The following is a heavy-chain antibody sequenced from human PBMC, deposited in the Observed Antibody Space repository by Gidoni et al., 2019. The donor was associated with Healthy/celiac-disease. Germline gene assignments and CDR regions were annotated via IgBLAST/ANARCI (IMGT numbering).Heavy chain of an antibody. Sequence: QVQLVQSGAEVKKPGASVKVSCKASGYTFTSYGISWVRQAPGQGLEWMGWISAYNGNTNYAQKLQGRVTMTTDTSTSTAYMELRSLRSDDTAVYYCARASGQQLRAAGRCYMDVWGKGTTVTVSS. J-gene: IGHJ6*03. CDR2: ISAYNGNT. D-gene: IGHD6-13*01. CDR1: GYTFTSYG. CDR3: ARASGQQLRAAGRCYMDV. V-gene: IGHV1-18*04.